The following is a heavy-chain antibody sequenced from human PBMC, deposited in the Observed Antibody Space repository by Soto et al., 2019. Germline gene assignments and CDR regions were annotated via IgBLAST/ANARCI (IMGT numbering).Heavy chain of an antibody. CDR2: IWYDGSNK. V-gene: IGHV3-33*01. D-gene: IGHD6-19*01. Sequence: GGSLRLSCAASGFTFSSYGMHWVRQAPGKGLEWVAVIWYDGSNKYYADSVKGRFTISRDNSKNTLYLQMNSLRAEDTAVYYCARDPDSSGWLENYGMDVWGQGTTVTVSS. CDR1: GFTFSSYG. J-gene: IGHJ6*02. CDR3: ARDPDSSGWLENYGMDV.